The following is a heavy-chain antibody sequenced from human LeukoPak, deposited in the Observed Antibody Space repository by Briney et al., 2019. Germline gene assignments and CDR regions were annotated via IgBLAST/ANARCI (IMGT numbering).Heavy chain of an antibody. V-gene: IGHV4-39*01. J-gene: IGHJ2*01. CDR3: ARQRGGGYWYFDL. Sequence: SETLSLTCTVSGGSISSSSYYWGWIRQPPGKGLEWIGNIYYSGSTFYNPSLKSRVTISVDTSKNHFSLKLNSVTAEDTAVYYCARQRGGGYWYFDLWGRGTLVTVSS. CDR2: IYYSGST. CDR1: GGSISSSSYY. D-gene: IGHD3-3*01.